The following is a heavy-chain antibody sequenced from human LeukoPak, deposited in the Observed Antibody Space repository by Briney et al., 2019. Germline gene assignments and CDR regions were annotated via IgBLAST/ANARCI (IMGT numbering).Heavy chain of an antibody. CDR2: INPDTGDR. CDR1: GYTFTSYH. J-gene: IGHJ4*02. D-gene: IGHD6-25*01. CDR3: ARTTSFTASGYDC. Sequence: ASVKVSCKAAGYTFTSYHINWARQASGQGLEWMAWINPDTGDRGSARKFQDRVTITSDTSISAAYMELSSLSSEDTAVYFCARTTSFTASGYDCWGQGTLVTVSS. V-gene: IGHV1-8*03.